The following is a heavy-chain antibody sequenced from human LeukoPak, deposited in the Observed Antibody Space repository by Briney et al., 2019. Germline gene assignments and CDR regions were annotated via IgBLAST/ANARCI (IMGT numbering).Heavy chain of an antibody. V-gene: IGHV4-34*01. D-gene: IGHD3-3*01. CDR3: ARGDFWSGCDNWFDP. Sequence: SETLSLTCAVYGGSFSGYYWSWIRQPPGKGLEWIGEINHSGSTNYNPSLKSRVTISVDTSKNQFSLKLSSVTAADTAVYYCARGDFWSGCDNWFDPWGQGTLVTVSS. CDR1: GGSFSGYY. J-gene: IGHJ5*02. CDR2: INHSGST.